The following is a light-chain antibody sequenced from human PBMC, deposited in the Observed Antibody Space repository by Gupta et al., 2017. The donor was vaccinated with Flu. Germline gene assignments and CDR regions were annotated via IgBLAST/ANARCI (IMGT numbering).Light chain of an antibody. J-gene: IGLJ2*01. CDR2: EVS. CDR1: SNVVGGYNF. CDR3: SSKRSSSALAI. Sequence: SNVVGGYNFVSWYQQHPGKAPRLMIYEVSDRPSGVSNRFSGSKSGNTASLTISGLQADDEADYYCSSKRSSSALAIFGGGTRLTV. V-gene: IGLV2-14*01.